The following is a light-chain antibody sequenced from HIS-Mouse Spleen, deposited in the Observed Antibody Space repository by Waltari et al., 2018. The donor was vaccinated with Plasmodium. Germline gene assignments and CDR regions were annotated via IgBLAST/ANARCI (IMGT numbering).Light chain of an antibody. CDR3: MQALQTPT. CDR2: LGS. J-gene: IGKJ3*01. Sequence: IVMTQSPLSLPVTPGEPASTPCRSSQSLLHSNGYNYLDWYLQKPGPSPQLLIYLGSNRASGVPDRFSGSGSGTDFTLKISRVEAEDVGVYYCMQALQTPTFGPGTKVDIK. V-gene: IGKV2-28*01. CDR1: QSLLHSNGYNY.